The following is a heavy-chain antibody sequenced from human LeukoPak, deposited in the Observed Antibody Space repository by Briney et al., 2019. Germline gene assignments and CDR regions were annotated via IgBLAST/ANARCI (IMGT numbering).Heavy chain of an antibody. CDR1: GGSISSSNW. V-gene: IGHV4-4*02. J-gene: IGHJ6*03. Sequence: PSGTLSLTCAVSGGSISSSNWWSWVRQPPGKGLEWIGEIYHSGNTNYNPSLKSRVTISVDKSKNQFSLKLSSVTAADTAVYYCARGRITMVRGARGNYYYYMDVWGKGTTVTVSS. CDR2: IYHSGNT. CDR3: ARGRITMVRGARGNYYYYMDV. D-gene: IGHD3-10*01.